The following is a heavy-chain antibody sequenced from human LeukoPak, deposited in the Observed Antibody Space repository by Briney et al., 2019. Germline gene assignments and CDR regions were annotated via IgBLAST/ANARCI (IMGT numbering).Heavy chain of an antibody. CDR3: ARDFWNFDDSRGYYRDFDS. J-gene: IGHJ5*01. Sequence: ASVKVSCKATSYISWVRQAPGQGLEWMGRIGNAGDTYYAQKFQGRVTVTTDTSSSTAYMGLRSLRSDDTAVYYCARDFWNFDDSRGYYRDFDSWGQGTLITVSS. D-gene: IGHD3-22*01. CDR1: TSY. V-gene: IGHV1-18*01. CDR2: IGNAGDT.